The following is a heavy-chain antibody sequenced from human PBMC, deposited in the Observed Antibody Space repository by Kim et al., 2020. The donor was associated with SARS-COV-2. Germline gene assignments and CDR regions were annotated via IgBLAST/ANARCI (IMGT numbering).Heavy chain of an antibody. CDR2: T. J-gene: IGHJ5*02. Sequence: TKYSQKFQGRVTITRDTSASTAYMELSSLRSEDTAVYYCARVVGSGWFDPWGQGTLVTVSS. D-gene: IGHD1-26*01. V-gene: IGHV1-3*01. CDR3: ARVVGSGWFDP.